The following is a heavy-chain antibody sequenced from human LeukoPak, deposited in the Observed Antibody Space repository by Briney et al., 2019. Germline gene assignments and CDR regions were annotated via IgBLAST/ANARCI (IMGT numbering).Heavy chain of an antibody. CDR2: ISILSTYI. V-gene: IGHV3-21*01. CDR1: GFTFTSYS. D-gene: IGHD3-9*01. Sequence: GGSLRLSCAASGFTFTSYSMNWVRQAPGKGLEWVSSISILSTYIYYADSVKGRFTISRDNAQNSLCLKTNSLSAEDTAVYYCARGAHDLLTTYYHFASWGQGALVTVSS. CDR3: ARGAHDLLTTYYHFAS. J-gene: IGHJ4*02.